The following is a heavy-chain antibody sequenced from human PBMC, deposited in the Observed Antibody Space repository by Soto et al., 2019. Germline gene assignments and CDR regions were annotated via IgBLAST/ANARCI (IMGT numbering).Heavy chain of an antibody. J-gene: IGHJ3*02. D-gene: IGHD2-15*01. CDR2: IIPIFGTA. CDR1: GGTFSSYA. Sequence: SVKVSCKASGGTFSSYAISWVRQAPGQGLEWMGGIIPIFGTANYPQKFPGRVTITADESTSKAYMELSRLRSEDTAVYYCARSVVTDASDIWGQGPMVTVSS. V-gene: IGHV1-69*13. CDR3: ARSVVTDASDI.